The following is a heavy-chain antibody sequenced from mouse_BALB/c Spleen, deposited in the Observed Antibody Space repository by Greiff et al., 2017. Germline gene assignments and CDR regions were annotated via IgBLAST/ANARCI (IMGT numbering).Heavy chain of an antibody. CDR3: ARHGSSYVYAMDY. CDR1: GYTFTSYW. V-gene: IGHV1S81*02. J-gene: IGHJ4*01. D-gene: IGHD1-1*01. Sequence: QVQLKQPGAELVKPGASVKLSCKASGYTFTSYWMHWVKQRPGQGLEWIGEINPSNGRTNYNEKFKSKATLTVDKSSSTAYMQLSSLTSEDSAVYYCARHGSSYVYAMDYWGQGTSVTVSS. CDR2: INPSNGRT.